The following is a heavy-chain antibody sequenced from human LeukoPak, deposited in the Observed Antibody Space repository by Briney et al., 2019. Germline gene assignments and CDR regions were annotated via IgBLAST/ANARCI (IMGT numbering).Heavy chain of an antibody. CDR1: GFTVSDNY. V-gene: IGHV3-53*01. CDR3: AGHDSWAGCFDP. Sequence: GGSLRLSCAASGFTVSDNYMSWVRQAPGKGLEWVSVIYSGGTTYSADSVKGRFTISRDNSKNTLYLQMNSLRAEDTAVYYCAGHDSWAGCFDPWGQGTLVTVSS. J-gene: IGHJ5*02. D-gene: IGHD3-22*01. CDR2: IYSGGTT.